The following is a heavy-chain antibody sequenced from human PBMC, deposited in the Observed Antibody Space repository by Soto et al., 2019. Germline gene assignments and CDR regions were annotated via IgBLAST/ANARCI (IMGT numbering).Heavy chain of an antibody. J-gene: IGHJ6*02. CDR1: GFTFSTYW. V-gene: IGHV3-7*01. D-gene: IGHD2-2*02. Sequence: EVQLVESGGTLVQPGGSLRLSCAASGFTFSTYWMSWVRQVPGKGLEWVANIKQDGSEKYYVDSVKGRFTISRDNAKNSLYVKINSRRAEDTAVYYCARDDCSSTSCYTDHYYGMAVWGQGTTVPVSS. CDR2: IKQDGSEK. CDR3: ARDDCSSTSCYTDHYYGMAV.